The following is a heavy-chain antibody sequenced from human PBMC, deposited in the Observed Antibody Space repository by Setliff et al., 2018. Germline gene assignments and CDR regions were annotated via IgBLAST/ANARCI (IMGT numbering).Heavy chain of an antibody. V-gene: IGHV3-49*04. CDR2: IRSKAYGGTT. CDR3: TRDWGPWGVATKYSSSWSYY. CDR1: GFTFSSYA. D-gene: IGHD6-13*01. J-gene: IGHJ4*02. Sequence: PGGSLRLSCAASGFTFSSYAMSRVRQAPGKGLEWVGFIRSKAYGGTTEYAASVKGRFTISRDDSKSIAYLQMNSLKTEDTAVYYCTRDWGPWGVATKYSSSWSYYWGQGTLVTVSS.